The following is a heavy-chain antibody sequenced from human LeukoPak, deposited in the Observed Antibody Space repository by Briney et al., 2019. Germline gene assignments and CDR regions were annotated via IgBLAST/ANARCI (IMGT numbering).Heavy chain of an antibody. D-gene: IGHD3-10*01. Sequence: PGGSLRLSCAASGFTVSSNYMSWVRQAPGKGLEWVSVIYSGGSTYYADSAKGRFTISRDNSKNTLYLQMNSLRAEDTAVYYCARDRGLAYYYGSGSPYYYYYMDVWGKGTTVTVSS. CDR3: ARDRGLAYYYGSGSPYYYYYMDV. CDR1: GFTVSSNY. J-gene: IGHJ6*03. V-gene: IGHV3-53*01. CDR2: IYSGGST.